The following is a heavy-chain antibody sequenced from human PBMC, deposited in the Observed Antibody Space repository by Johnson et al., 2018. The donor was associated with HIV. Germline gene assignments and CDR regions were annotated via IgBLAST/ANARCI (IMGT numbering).Heavy chain of an antibody. Sequence: QVQLVESGGGVVQPGRSLRLSCAASGFSFSTYSMHWVRQAPGKGLEWVAVISYDGSNKYYADSVKGRFTISRDNSKNTLYLQMISLRAEDMAVYYCARSRWASVWGQGTMVTVSS. V-gene: IGHV3-30-3*01. CDR3: ARSRWASV. CDR2: ISYDGSNK. J-gene: IGHJ3*01. CDR1: GFSFSTYS. D-gene: IGHD1-26*01.